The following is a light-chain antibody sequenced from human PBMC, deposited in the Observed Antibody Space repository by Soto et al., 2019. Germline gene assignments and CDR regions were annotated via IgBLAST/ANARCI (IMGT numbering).Light chain of an antibody. Sequence: DIQMTQYPSTLSASVGDRVTITCRASQSVSTWLAWYQQNPGKAPKLLIYDASSLQSGVPARFSGSGSRTEFTLTISSLQPDDFATYYCQQYNTYPWTFGQGTKVEIK. CDR2: DAS. J-gene: IGKJ1*01. CDR1: QSVSTW. CDR3: QQYNTYPWT. V-gene: IGKV1-5*01.